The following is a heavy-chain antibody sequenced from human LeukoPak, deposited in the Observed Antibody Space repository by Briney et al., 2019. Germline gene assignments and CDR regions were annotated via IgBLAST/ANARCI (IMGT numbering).Heavy chain of an antibody. J-gene: IGHJ4*02. CDR3: ARHPRYYDILTVYYTEYYFDY. CDR1: GGSISSSSYY. V-gene: IGHV4-39*01. Sequence: PSETLSLTCTVSGGSISSSSYYWGWIRQPPGKGLEWIGSIYYSGSTYYNPSLKSRVTISVDTSKNQFSLKLSSVTAADTAVYYCARHPRYYDILTVYYTEYYFDYWGQGTLVTVSS. CDR2: IYYSGST. D-gene: IGHD3-9*01.